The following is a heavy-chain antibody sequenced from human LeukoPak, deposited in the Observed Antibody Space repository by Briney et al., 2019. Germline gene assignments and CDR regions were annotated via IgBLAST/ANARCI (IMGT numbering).Heavy chain of an antibody. V-gene: IGHV4-59*01. Sequence: SETLSLTCTVSGGSISSYYWSWIRQPPGKGLEWLGYIYYSGSTNYNPSLKSRVTISVDTSKNQFSLKLSSVTAADPAVYYCASLSFRGYDSSGYGTFDIWGQGTMVTVSS. D-gene: IGHD3-22*01. CDR3: ASLSFRGYDSSGYGTFDI. J-gene: IGHJ3*02. CDR1: GGSISSYY. CDR2: IYYSGST.